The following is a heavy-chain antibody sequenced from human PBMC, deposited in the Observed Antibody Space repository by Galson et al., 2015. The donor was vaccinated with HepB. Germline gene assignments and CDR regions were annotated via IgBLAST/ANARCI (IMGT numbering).Heavy chain of an antibody. Sequence: SLRLSCAASGFTVSNNYMNWVRQAPGKGLEWVSIIYSGGRSTVSTYYADSVKGRFTISRDNSKNTLYLQMNSLRAEDTAVYYCAKDFDVPPHASYCSSTSCQRFDYWGQGTLVTVSS. J-gene: IGHJ4*02. CDR2: IYSGGRSTVST. CDR3: AKDFDVPPHASYCSSTSCQRFDY. V-gene: IGHV3-53*01. CDR1: GFTVSNNY. D-gene: IGHD2-2*01.